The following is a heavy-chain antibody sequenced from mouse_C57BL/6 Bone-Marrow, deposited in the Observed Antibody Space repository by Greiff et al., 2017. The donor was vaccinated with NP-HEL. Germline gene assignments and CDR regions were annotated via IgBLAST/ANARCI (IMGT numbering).Heavy chain of an antibody. V-gene: IGHV1-19*01. CDR2: INPYNGGT. CDR1: GYTFTDYY. D-gene: IGHD4-1*01. J-gene: IGHJ1*03. CDR3: ARGPGTWYFDV. Sequence: EVQLQQSGPVLVKPGASVKMSCKASGYTFTDYYMNWVKQSHGKSLEWIGVINPYNGGTSYNQKFKGKATLTVDKSSSTAYMELNSLTSEDSAVYYCARGPGTWYFDVWGTGTTVTVSS.